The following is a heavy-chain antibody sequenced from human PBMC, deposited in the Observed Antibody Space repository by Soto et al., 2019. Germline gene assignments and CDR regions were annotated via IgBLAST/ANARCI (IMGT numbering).Heavy chain of an antibody. CDR2: ISGSGDKT. CDR3: AKILSTVTTYYYGMDA. Sequence: GGSLRLSCAASGFSFSTYPMVWVRQAPGKRLEAVSSISGSGDKTYYKDSVKGRFTISRDNSKNTVDLQMNSLRPEDTAVYYCAKILSTVTTYYYGMDAWGQGTTVTVSS. J-gene: IGHJ6*02. D-gene: IGHD4-17*01. V-gene: IGHV3-23*01. CDR1: GFSFSTYP.